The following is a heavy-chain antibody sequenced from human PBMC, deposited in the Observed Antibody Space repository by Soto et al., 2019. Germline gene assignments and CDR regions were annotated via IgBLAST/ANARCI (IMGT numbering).Heavy chain of an antibody. CDR2: ISGSGDKT. CDR3: AKILSTVTTYYYGMDA. Sequence: GGSLRLSCAASGFSFSTYPMVWVRQAPGKRLEAVSSISGSGDKTYYKDSVKGRFTISRDNSKNTVDLQMNSLRPEDTAVYYCAKILSTVTTYYYGMDAWGQGTTVTVSS. J-gene: IGHJ6*02. D-gene: IGHD4-17*01. V-gene: IGHV3-23*01. CDR1: GFSFSTYP.